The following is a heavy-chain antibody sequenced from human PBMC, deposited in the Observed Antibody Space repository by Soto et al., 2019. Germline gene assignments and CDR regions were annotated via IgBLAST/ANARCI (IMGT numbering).Heavy chain of an antibody. CDR1: GGSISPYY. V-gene: IGHV4-59*01. CDR2: VSYTGNT. Sequence: QVQLRESGPGLVKPSETLSLTCRVSGGSISPYYWSWIRHPPGQGLEWIGFVSYTGNTNYNPSIESRVTLSVDTSKNQLSLKVNSVTAADTAVYYCAKSEDIVGDWFDPWGQGTLVIVSS. J-gene: IGHJ5*02. CDR3: AKSEDIVGDWFDP. D-gene: IGHD2-15*01.